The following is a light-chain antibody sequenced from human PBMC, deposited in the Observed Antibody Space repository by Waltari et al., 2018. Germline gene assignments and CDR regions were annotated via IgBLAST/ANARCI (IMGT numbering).Light chain of an antibody. J-gene: IGLJ1*01. V-gene: IGLV3-21*01. CDR2: YDS. CDR1: NIGTKS. CDR3: QVWDANNEPGL. Sequence: SYVLTQPPSVSVAPGETARITCGGNNIGTKSVHWYRQKPGQAPVLVISYDSDRPSGSPERSSGSNSGDTATLTISRVEAGDEADYYCQVWDANNEPGLFGTGTEVTV.